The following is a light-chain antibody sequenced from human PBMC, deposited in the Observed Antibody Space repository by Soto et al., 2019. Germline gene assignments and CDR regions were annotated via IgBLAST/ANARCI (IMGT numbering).Light chain of an antibody. CDR1: QSLLHSNGYNY. CDR3: MQDLQTIT. CDR2: LGS. V-gene: IGKV2-28*01. Sequence: EIVMTQSPLSLPVTPGEPASISCRSSQSLLHSNGYNYLDWYLQKPGQSPQLLIYLGSNRASGVPDRFIGSGSGTDFTLNISKVEAEDVGVYYCMQDLQTITFGGGTKVEIK. J-gene: IGKJ4*01.